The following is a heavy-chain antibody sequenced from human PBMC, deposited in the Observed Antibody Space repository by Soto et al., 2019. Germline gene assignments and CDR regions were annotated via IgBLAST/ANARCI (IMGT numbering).Heavy chain of an antibody. D-gene: IGHD2-2*01. CDR3: TTDSYCSSTSCQYYYYGMDV. CDR2: IKSKTDGGTT. Sequence: GSLRLSCAASGFTFSNAWMSWVRQAPGKGLEWVGRIKSKTDGGTTDYAAPVKGRFTISRDDSKNTLYLQMNSLKTEDTAVYYCTTDSYCSSTSCQYYYYGMDVWGQGTTVTVSS. V-gene: IGHV3-15*01. CDR1: GFTFSNAW. J-gene: IGHJ6*02.